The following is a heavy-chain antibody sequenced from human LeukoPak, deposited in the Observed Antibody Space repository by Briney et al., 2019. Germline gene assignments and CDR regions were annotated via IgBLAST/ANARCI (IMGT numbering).Heavy chain of an antibody. V-gene: IGHV4-34*01. CDR3: ARGPVDILTGYYLDY. Sequence: SETLSLTCAVYGGSFSGYYWSWIRQPPGKGLVWIGEINHSGSTNCNPSLKSRVTISVDTSKNQFSLKLSSVTAADTAVYYCARGPVDILTGYYLDYWGQGTLVTVSS. J-gene: IGHJ4*02. D-gene: IGHD3-9*01. CDR2: INHSGST. CDR1: GGSFSGYY.